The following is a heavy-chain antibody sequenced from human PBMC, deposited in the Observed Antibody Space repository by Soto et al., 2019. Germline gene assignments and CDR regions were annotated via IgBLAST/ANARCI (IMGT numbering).Heavy chain of an antibody. Sequence: ASVKVSCKVSGYTLTELSMHWVRQAPGKGLEWMGGFDPEDSETIYAQKFQGRVTMTEDTSTDTAYMELSSLRSEDTAVYYCATCIAVAPGYYFDYWGQGTLVTVSS. CDR3: ATCIAVAPGYYFDY. CDR2: FDPEDSET. J-gene: IGHJ4*02. D-gene: IGHD6-19*01. V-gene: IGHV1-24*01. CDR1: GYTLTELS.